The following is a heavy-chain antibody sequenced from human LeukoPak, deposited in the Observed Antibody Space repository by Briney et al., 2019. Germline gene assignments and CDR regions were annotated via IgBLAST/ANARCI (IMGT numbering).Heavy chain of an antibody. V-gene: IGHV4-39*07. CDR1: GGSITSSNYY. CDR2: IYYSGST. J-gene: IGHJ3*02. CDR3: ARDYYDSSATPNAFDI. D-gene: IGHD3-22*01. Sequence: SETLSLTCTVSGGSITSSNYYWGWIRQPPGKGLKWIGSIYYSGSTYYSPSLKSRVTMSVDTSKNQSSLKLSSVTAADTAVYYCARDYYDSSATPNAFDIWGQGTMVTVSS.